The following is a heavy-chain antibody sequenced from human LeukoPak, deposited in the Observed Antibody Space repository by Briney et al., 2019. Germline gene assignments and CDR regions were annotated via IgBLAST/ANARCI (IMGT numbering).Heavy chain of an antibody. CDR3: ARVLVVAATQVGWFDP. CDR2: INHSGST. Sequence: SETLSLTCAVYGGSFSGYYWSWIRQPPGKGLEWIGEINHSGSTNYNPSLKSRVTISVDTSKNQFSLKLSSVTAADTAVYYCARVLVVAATQVGWFDPWGQGTLVTVSS. CDR1: GGSFSGYY. V-gene: IGHV4-34*01. D-gene: IGHD2-15*01. J-gene: IGHJ5*02.